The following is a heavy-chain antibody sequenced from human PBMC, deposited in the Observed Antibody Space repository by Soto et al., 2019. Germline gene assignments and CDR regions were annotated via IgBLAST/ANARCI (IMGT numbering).Heavy chain of an antibody. D-gene: IGHD5-12*01. CDR2: ISGSDQST. CDR3: VKGGWLDE. CDR1: GFPFSTYD. V-gene: IGHV3-23*01. Sequence: EVQLLESGGGLVQPGGSLRLSCAASGFPFSTYDMSWVRHAPGKGLEWVSVISGSDQSTYYADSLNGRFTISRDNSKNTLYLQMDRLRVEDTAVYHCVKGGWLDEWGQGTLVTVSS. J-gene: IGHJ4*02.